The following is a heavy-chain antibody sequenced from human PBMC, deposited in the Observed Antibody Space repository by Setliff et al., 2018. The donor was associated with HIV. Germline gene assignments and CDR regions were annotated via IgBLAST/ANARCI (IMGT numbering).Heavy chain of an antibody. J-gene: IGHJ6*03. CDR2: INHSGST. D-gene: IGHD3-3*01. CDR1: GGSISSSSYY. Sequence: PSETLSLTCTVSGGSISSSSYYWGWIRPPPGKGLEWIGDINHSGSTNYNPSLKSRLTISVDTSKNQFYLKLNSVTAADTAVYYCARGPDSRFLEWLSRPNYYYYMDVWGKGTTVTVSS. CDR3: ARGPDSRFLEWLSRPNYYYYMDV. V-gene: IGHV4-39*07.